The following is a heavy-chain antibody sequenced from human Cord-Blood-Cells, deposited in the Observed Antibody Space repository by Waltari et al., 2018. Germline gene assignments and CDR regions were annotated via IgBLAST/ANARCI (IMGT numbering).Heavy chain of an antibody. CDR1: GFTVSSNY. CDR2: IYSGGST. D-gene: IGHD2-21*02. J-gene: IGHJ4*02. Sequence: EVQLVDSGGGLIQPGGSLRLSCAASGFTVSSNYMSWVRQAPGKGLEWVSGIYSGGSTYYADSVKGRFTISRDNSKNTLYLQMNSLRAEDTAVYYCARGGAYCGGDCYLFWGQGTLVTVSS. CDR3: ARGGAYCGGDCYLF. V-gene: IGHV3-53*01.